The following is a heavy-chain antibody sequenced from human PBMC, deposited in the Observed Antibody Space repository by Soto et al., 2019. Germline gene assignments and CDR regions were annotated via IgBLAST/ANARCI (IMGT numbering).Heavy chain of an antibody. D-gene: IGHD6-19*01. J-gene: IGHJ4*02. Sequence: ASVKVSCKASGYTFTGYYMHWVRQAPGQGLEWMGWINPNSGGTNYAQKFQGWVTMTRDTSISTAYMELSRLRSDDTAVYYCARGELVADSSGWYGFDYWGQGTLVTVSS. CDR2: INPNSGGT. CDR1: GYTFTGYY. V-gene: IGHV1-2*04. CDR3: ARGELVADSSGWYGFDY.